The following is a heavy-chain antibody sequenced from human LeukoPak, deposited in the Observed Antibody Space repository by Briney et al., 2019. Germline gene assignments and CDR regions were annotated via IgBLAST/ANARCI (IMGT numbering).Heavy chain of an antibody. Sequence: SETLSLTCAVYGGSFSGYYWSWIRQPPGKGLEWIGEINHSGSTNYNPSLKSRVTISVDTSKNQFSLKLSSVTAADTAVYYCARGRDGYKHFDYWGQETLVTVSS. D-gene: IGHD5-24*01. CDR3: ARGRDGYKHFDY. CDR1: GGSFSGYY. J-gene: IGHJ4*02. V-gene: IGHV4-34*01. CDR2: INHSGST.